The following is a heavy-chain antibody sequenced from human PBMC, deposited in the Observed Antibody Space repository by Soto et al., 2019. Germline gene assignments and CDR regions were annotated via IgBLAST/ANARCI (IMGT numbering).Heavy chain of an antibody. CDR1: GGSISNSSYY. V-gene: IGHV4-39*01. CDR3: ATSPRRKWEPHVGPSWFDP. CDR2: IYYSGST. D-gene: IGHD1-26*01. Sequence: QLQLQESGPGLVKPSETLSLTCTVSGGSISNSSYYWAWIRQPPGKGLEWIGTIYYSGSTYRNPSLKSRVTISVDTSKNQFSLKLSSVTAADTAVYFCATSPRRKWEPHVGPSWFDPWGQGTLVTVSS. J-gene: IGHJ5*02.